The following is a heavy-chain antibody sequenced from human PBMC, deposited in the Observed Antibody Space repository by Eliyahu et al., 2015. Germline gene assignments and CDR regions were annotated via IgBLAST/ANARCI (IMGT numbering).Heavy chain of an antibody. D-gene: IGHD6-13*01. CDR1: XVRLRDYA. J-gene: IGHJ4*02. CDR2: ISGNGEST. Sequence: EVQLLQSGGXLVXXGGSXRLSCAXSXVRLRDYAMTWVRQXPGKGLEWVXAISGNGESTFYADSVKGRFTISRDNSRDTLYLQMNRLRADDTAVYFCAKEIAGGGGGSFYFDFWGQGTLVTVSS. CDR3: AKEIAGGGGGSFYFDF. V-gene: IGHV3-23*01.